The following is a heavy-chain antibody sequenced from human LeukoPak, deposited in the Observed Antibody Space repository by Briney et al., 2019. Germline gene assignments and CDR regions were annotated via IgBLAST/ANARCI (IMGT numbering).Heavy chain of an antibody. CDR3: ARAARGRGVVDN. D-gene: IGHD6-6*01. CDR1: GYSFSTYW. J-gene: IGHJ4*02. V-gene: IGHV5-51*01. CDR2: VYPDDSDT. Sequence: GESLKISCKGSGYSFSTYWIGWVRQTPGKGLEWMGIVYPDDSDTTYSPSFQGQVTISTDKSISTAYLQWSSLKTTDTAMYYCARAARGRGVVDNWGQGTLVTVSS.